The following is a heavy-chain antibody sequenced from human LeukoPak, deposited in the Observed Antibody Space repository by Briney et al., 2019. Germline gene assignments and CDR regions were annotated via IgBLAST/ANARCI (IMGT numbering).Heavy chain of an antibody. CDR3: ARQSDGGGSYPGY. CDR1: GYSFTSYW. CDR2: IYPGDSDT. V-gene: IGHV5-51*01. Sequence: GESLQISCKGSGYSFTSYWIGWVRQMPGKGLEWMGIIYPGDSDTRYSPSFQGQVTISADKSITTAYLQWSSVKASDTAMYYCARQSDGGGSYPGYWGQGTLVTVSS. D-gene: IGHD1-26*01. J-gene: IGHJ4*02.